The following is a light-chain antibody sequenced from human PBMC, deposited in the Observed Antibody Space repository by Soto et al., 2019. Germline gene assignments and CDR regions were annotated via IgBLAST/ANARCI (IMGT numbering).Light chain of an antibody. Sequence: DIQMTQSPSSLSASVGDRVTITCRASQGISKYLAWYQQKPGKVPKLLIYAASTLQSGVPSRFSGSGSGTDFTLTISSLQPEDVATYYCQKYDNAPRTFGQGTKVEIQ. V-gene: IGKV1-27*01. CDR1: QGISKY. J-gene: IGKJ1*01. CDR2: AAS. CDR3: QKYDNAPRT.